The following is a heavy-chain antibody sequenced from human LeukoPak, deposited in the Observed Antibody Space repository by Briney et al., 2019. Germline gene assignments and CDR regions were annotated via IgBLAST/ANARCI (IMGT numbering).Heavy chain of an antibody. CDR2: TYYRSQWLQ. CDR1: GDSVSSDNVA. CDR3: ARWIHATGGLDY. Sequence: SQTLSLTCDISGDSVSSDNVAWNWIRQSPSRGLEWLGRTYYRSQWLQQYGVSVKGRVTINPDTSKNQISLQLNSVTPDDTAIYLCARWIHATGGLDYWGQGTLVTVSS. J-gene: IGHJ4*02. D-gene: IGHD3-16*01. V-gene: IGHV6-1*01.